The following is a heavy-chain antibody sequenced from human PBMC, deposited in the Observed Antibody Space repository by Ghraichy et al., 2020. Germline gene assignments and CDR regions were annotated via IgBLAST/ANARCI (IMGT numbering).Heavy chain of an antibody. CDR1: GFSLSDPQVG. CDR3: ARIYRNNYDFDY. V-gene: IGHV2-26*01. Sequence: SGPTLVKPTETLTLTCTFSGFSLSDPQVGVTWSRQPPGKALEWLAHIFSSDEKSYSASLKSRLTISKDTSRSQVVLTMTNVDPVDTATYFCARIYRNNYDFDYWCQGTLFTVSS. D-gene: IGHD1/OR15-1a*01. J-gene: IGHJ4*02. CDR2: IFSSDEK.